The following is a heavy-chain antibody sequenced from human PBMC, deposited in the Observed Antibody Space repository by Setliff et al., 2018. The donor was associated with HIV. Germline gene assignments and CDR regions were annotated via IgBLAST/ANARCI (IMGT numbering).Heavy chain of an antibody. Sequence: SETLSLTCAVYGGSFSGYYWTWIRQPPGKGLEWIGEITHSGSTNYNPSLETRVTISVDASKNQFSLKLSSVTAADTAVYYCARDRSHPPYYMDVWGKGTTVTVSS. J-gene: IGHJ6*03. CDR1: GGSFSGYY. CDR3: ARDRSHPPYYMDV. V-gene: IGHV4-34*01. CDR2: ITHSGST.